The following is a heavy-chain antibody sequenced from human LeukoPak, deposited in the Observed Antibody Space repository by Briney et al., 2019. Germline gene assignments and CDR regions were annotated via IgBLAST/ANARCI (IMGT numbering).Heavy chain of an antibody. CDR3: ARDLDYYDSKALDY. CDR1: GFTFDDYG. D-gene: IGHD3-22*01. Sequence: GGSLRLFCAASGFTFDDYGMSWVRQAPGKGLEWVSGINWNGGSTGYADSVKGRFTISRANAKNSLYLQMNSLRAEDTALYYCARDLDYYDSKALDYWGQGTLVTVSS. V-gene: IGHV3-20*04. J-gene: IGHJ4*02. CDR2: INWNGGST.